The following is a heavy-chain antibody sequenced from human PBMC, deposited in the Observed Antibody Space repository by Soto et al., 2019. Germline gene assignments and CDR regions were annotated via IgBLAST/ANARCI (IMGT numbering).Heavy chain of an antibody. CDR2: INVGNGNT. D-gene: IGHD3-22*01. CDR3: ARVEGSLYYPDSSGYDY. CDR1: GYTYISYS. V-gene: IGHV1-3*01. Sequence: GASVKVSCKASGYTYISYSMHWVRQAPGQRLEWMGWINVGNGNTKYSQNFQGRVTINQDTSASTAYMELRSLRSDDTAVYYCARVEGSLYYPDSSGYDYWGQGTLVTVSS. J-gene: IGHJ4*02.